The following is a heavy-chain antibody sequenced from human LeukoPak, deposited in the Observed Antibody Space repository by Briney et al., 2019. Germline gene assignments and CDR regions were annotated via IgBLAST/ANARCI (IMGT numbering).Heavy chain of an antibody. CDR1: GGTFSSFA. CDR3: AKGDDILTDFDF. Sequence: SVKVSCKTPGGTFSSFAISWVRQAPGQGLEWMGGIIPIFGTANYAQNFQGRVTITADEATSTAYMELSSLRSEDAAVYYCAKGDDILTDFDFWGQGTLVTVSS. CDR2: IIPIFGTA. D-gene: IGHD3-9*01. V-gene: IGHV1-69*13. J-gene: IGHJ4*02.